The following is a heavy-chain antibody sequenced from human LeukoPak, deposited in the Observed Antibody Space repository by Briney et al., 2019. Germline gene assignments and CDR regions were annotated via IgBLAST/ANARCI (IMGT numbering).Heavy chain of an antibody. J-gene: IGHJ4*02. Sequence: KSGGSLRLSCAASGFTFSSYSMNWVRQAPGKGLEWVSSISSSSSYIYYADSVKGRFTISRDNAKYSLYLQMNSLRAEDTAVYYCAREVPTVVTPPDYWGQGTLVTVSS. V-gene: IGHV3-21*01. D-gene: IGHD4-23*01. CDR1: GFTFSSYS. CDR3: AREVPTVVTPPDY. CDR2: ISSSSSYI.